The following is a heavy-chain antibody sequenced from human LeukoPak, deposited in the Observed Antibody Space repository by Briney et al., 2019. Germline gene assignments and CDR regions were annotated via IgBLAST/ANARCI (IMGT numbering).Heavy chain of an antibody. CDR3: ARSGVTIFGVVIMPFDY. Sequence: ASVKVSCKASGYTFTSYGISWVRQAPGQGLEWMGWTSAYNGNTNYAQKLQGRVTMTTDTSTSTAYMELRSLRSDDTAVYYCARSGVTIFGVVIMPFDYWGQGTLVTVSS. CDR2: TSAYNGNT. D-gene: IGHD3-3*01. CDR1: GYTFTSYG. V-gene: IGHV1-18*01. J-gene: IGHJ4*02.